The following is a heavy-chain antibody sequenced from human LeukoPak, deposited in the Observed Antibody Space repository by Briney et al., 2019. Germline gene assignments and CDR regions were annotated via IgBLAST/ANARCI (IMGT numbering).Heavy chain of an antibody. CDR1: GGSISSYY. CDR3: ASSHLYSSSWNLTGKFDY. V-gene: IGHV4-59*01. D-gene: IGHD6-13*01. Sequence: SETLSLTCTVSGGSISSYYWSWIRQPPGKGLEWIGYIYYSGSTNYNPSLKSRVTISVDTSKNQFSLKLSSVTAADTAVYYCASSHLYSSSWNLTGKFDYWGQGTLVTVSS. CDR2: IYYSGST. J-gene: IGHJ4*01.